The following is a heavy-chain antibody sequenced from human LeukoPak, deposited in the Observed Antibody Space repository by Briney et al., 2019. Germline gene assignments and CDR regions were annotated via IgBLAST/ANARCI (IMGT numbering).Heavy chain of an antibody. V-gene: IGHV3-23*01. CDR1: GFIFSSYA. CDR3: ARSPCSGGSCYFHTV. J-gene: IGHJ4*02. Sequence: GGSLRLSCAASGFIFSSYAMSWVRQAPGKGLEWVSTISGSGGSTYYADSVKGRFTISRDNSKNTLYLQMNSLRAEDTAVYYCARSPCSGGSCYFHTVWGQGTLVTVSS. CDR2: ISGSGGST. D-gene: IGHD2-15*01.